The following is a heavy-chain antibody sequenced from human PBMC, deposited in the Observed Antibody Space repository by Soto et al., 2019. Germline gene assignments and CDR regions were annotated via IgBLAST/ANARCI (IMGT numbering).Heavy chain of an antibody. CDR1: GYTFTSYY. J-gene: IGHJ4*02. CDR3: ARECLPGSYDRDLDY. CDR2: INPSGGST. V-gene: IGHV1-46*01. Sequence: ASVKVSCKASGYTFTSYYMHWVRQAPGQGLEWMGIINPSGGSTSYAQKFQGRVTMTRDTSTSTVYMELSSLRSEDTAVNYCARECLPGSYDRDLDYWGQETLVTVSS. D-gene: IGHD3-22*01.